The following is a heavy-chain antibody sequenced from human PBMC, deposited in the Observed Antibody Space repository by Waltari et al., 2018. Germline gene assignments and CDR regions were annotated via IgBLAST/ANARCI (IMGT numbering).Heavy chain of an antibody. V-gene: IGHV1-69*01. CDR3: ARGVEFGRFGVDSFDY. CDR1: GGTFSSYA. D-gene: IGHD3-3*01. Sequence: QVQLVQSGAEVRKPGSSVKVSCKASGGTFSSYAISWVRQAPGQGLEWMGGIIPIFGTANYAQKFQGRGTSTADESTSTAYMELSSLRSEDTAVYYCARGVEFGRFGVDSFDYWGQGTLVTVSS. CDR2: IIPIFGTA. J-gene: IGHJ4*02.